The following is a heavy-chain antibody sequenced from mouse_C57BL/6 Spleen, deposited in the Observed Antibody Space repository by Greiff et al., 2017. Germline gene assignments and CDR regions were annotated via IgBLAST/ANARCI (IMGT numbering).Heavy chain of an antibody. CDR3: TRNWVWYFDV. D-gene: IGHD4-1*01. CDR1: GFTFSDAW. CDR2: IRNKANNHAT. J-gene: IGHJ1*03. Sequence: EVQRVESGGGLVQPGGSMKLSCAASGFTFSDAWMDWVRQSPEKGLEWVAEIRNKANNHATYYAESVKGRFTISRDDSKSSVYLQMNSLRAEDTGIYYCTRNWVWYFDVWGTGTTVTVSS. V-gene: IGHV6-6*01.